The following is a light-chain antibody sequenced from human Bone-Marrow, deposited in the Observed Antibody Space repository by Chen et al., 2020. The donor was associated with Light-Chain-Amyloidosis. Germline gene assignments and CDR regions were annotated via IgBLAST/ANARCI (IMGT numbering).Light chain of an antibody. CDR3: LLSYTNQAWV. CDR1: TGGVTSGHF. V-gene: IGLV7-46*01. J-gene: IGLJ3*02. CDR2: ATS. Sequence: QAVVTQEPSVTVSPGGTVTLTCGSGTGGVTSGHFPYWFQQKPGQAPRTLIYATSNRHSWTPARFSGSRLGGKAPLTLSGAQPEDEADYYCLLSYTNQAWVFGGGTRLTVL.